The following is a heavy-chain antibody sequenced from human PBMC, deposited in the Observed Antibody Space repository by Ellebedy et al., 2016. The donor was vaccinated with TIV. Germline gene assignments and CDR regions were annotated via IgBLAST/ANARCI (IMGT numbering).Heavy chain of an antibody. D-gene: IGHD5-12*01. V-gene: IGHV1-18*01. Sequence: AASVKVSCKASGYTFTSYGISWVRQAPGQGLEGMGWISAYNGNTTYAQKIQGRVTMTTDTSTSTAYMELSSLRSDITAVYYCARDHSGYGKGLGGFDPWGQGTLVTVSS. CDR3: ARDHSGYGKGLGGFDP. CDR1: GYTFTSYG. CDR2: ISAYNGNT. J-gene: IGHJ5*02.